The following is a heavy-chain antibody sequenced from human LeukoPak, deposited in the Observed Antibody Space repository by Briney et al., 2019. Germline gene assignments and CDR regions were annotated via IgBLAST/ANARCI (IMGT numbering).Heavy chain of an antibody. Sequence: KPSGTLSLTCTVSGGSISSYYWSWIRQPAGKGLEWIGRIYTSGGTNYNPSLKSRVTMSVDTSKNQLSLKLSSVTAADTAVYYCARGPSSSWPDAFDIWGQGTMVTVSS. J-gene: IGHJ3*02. CDR3: ARGPSSSWPDAFDI. V-gene: IGHV4-4*07. CDR2: IYTSGGT. D-gene: IGHD6-13*01. CDR1: GGSISSYY.